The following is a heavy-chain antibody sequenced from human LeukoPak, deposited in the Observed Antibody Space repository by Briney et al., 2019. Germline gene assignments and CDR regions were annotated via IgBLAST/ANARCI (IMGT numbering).Heavy chain of an antibody. V-gene: IGHV1-69*13. J-gene: IGHJ4*02. CDR3: AHQEEGYFDY. CDR2: IIPIFGTA. Sequence: SVKVSCKASGGTFSSYAISWVRQAPGQGLEWMGGIIPIFGTASYAQKFQGRVTITADESTSTAYMELSSLRSEDTAVYYCAHQEEGYFDYWGQGTLVTVSS. CDR1: GGTFSSYA.